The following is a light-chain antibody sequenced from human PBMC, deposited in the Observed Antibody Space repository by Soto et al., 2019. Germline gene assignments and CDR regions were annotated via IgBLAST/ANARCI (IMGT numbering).Light chain of an antibody. J-gene: IGLJ2*01. Sequence: QSVLTQPASVSGSPGQSMTISCTGTSSDIGSFDFVSWYQHHPGKAPKLMIYEVTNRPSGVSDRFSGSKSGNPASLTISGLQAEDEAYYYCSSYLSDFTLVIFGGGTQLTVL. V-gene: IGLV2-14*01. CDR3: SSYLSDFTLVI. CDR1: SSDIGSFDF. CDR2: EVT.